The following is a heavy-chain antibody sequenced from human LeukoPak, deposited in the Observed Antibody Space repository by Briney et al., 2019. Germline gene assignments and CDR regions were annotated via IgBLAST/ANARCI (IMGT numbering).Heavy chain of an antibody. D-gene: IGHD2-2*01. Sequence: ASVKVSCKASGYTFTSYGISWVRQAPGQGLEWMGWISAYNGNTNYAQKLQGRITMPTDTSTSTAYMELRSLRSDDTAVYYCARRGYIVPAGGYYIDVWGKGTTVTVSS. CDR2: ISAYNGNT. CDR1: GYTFTSYG. CDR3: ARRGYIVPAGGYYIDV. V-gene: IGHV1-18*01. J-gene: IGHJ6*03.